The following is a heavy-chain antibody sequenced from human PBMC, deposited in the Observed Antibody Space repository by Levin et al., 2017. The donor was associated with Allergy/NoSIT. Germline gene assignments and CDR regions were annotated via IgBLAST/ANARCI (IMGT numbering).Heavy chain of an antibody. J-gene: IGHJ6*02. CDR2: IYYSGST. CDR1: GGSVSSGNYY. Sequence: SETLSLTCTVSGGSVSSGNYYWSWIRQPPGKGLEWIGYIYYSGSTNYNPSLKSRVTISADTSKNQFSLILSSVTAADTAVYYCARGYYYYYGMDGWGQGTTVTVSS. V-gene: IGHV4-61*01. CDR3: ARGYYYYYGMDG.